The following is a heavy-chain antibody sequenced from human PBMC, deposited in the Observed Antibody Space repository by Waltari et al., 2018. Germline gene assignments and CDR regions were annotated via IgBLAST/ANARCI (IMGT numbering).Heavy chain of an antibody. CDR3: ARDDGGYDGFDI. CDR2: IWHDGTTP. V-gene: IGHV4-38-2*02. Sequence: QVQLHESGPGLVKPSETLSLTCAVSGYSITRGHYWGWMRQPPGKGLEWIANIWHDGTTPNHNPSLKSRVTISVDTSKNEIPLKLRSVTAADTAIYYCARDDGGYDGFDIWGQGTMVTVSS. CDR1: GYSITRGHY. J-gene: IGHJ3*02. D-gene: IGHD4-17*01.